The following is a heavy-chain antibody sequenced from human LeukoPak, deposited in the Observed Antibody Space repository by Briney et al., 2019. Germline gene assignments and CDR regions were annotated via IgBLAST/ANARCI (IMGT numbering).Heavy chain of an antibody. D-gene: IGHD6-6*01. CDR1: GGSISSSSYY. V-gene: IGHV4-39*01. J-gene: IGHJ5*02. CDR3: ARRENSSSSEWFDP. CDR2: IYYSGST. Sequence: SETLSLTCTVSGGSISSSSYYWGWIRQPPGKGLEWIGSIYYSGSTYYNPSLKSRVTISVDTSKNQFSLKLSSVTAADTAVYYCARRENSSSSEWFDPWGQGTLVTVSS.